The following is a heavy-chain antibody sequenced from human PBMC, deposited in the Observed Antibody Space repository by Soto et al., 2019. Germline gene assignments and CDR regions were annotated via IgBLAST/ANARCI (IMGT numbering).Heavy chain of an antibody. V-gene: IGHV3-48*03. CDR1: GFTFSSYE. J-gene: IGHJ6*02. Sequence: EVQLVESGGGLVQPGGSLRLSCAASGFTFSSYEMNWVRQAPGKGLEWVSYISSSGSTIYYADSVKGRFTISRDNAKNSLYLQMNSLRAEDTAVYYCAREKALRHGYYYYCGMDVWGQGTTGTVSS. CDR3: AREKALRHGYYYYCGMDV. D-gene: IGHD5-12*01. CDR2: ISSSGSTI.